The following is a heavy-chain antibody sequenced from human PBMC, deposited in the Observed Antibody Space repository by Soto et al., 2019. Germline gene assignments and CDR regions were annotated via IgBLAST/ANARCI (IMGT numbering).Heavy chain of an antibody. J-gene: IGHJ6*02. CDR1: GGSISSYY. D-gene: IGHD1-26*01. Sequence: SETLSLTCTVSGGSISSYYWSWFRQPPGKGLEWIGYIYYSGSTNYNPSLKSRVTISVDTSKNQFSLKLSSVTAADTAVYYCARVVKDGAPSPRYYYGMDVWGQGTTVTVSS. V-gene: IGHV4-59*01. CDR3: ARVVKDGAPSPRYYYGMDV. CDR2: IYYSGST.